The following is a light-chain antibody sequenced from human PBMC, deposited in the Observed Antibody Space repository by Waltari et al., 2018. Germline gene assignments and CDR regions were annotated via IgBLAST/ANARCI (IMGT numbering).Light chain of an antibody. J-gene: IGLJ3*02. CDR3: SSYTGTATPRV. CDR1: SSGVGSYNL. V-gene: IGLV2-23*01. Sequence: QSALTQPASVSGPPGQSITISCTEASSGVGSYNLVSWYQQHPGKAPKVILYEGGKRPSGVSNRFSGSKSGNTASLTISGLQADDEADYFCSSYTGTATPRVFGGGTRLTVL. CDR2: EGG.